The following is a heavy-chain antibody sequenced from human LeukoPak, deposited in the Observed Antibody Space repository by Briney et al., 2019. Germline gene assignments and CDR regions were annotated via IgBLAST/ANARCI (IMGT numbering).Heavy chain of an antibody. CDR2: IRYDGDDK. D-gene: IGHD3-22*01. CDR3: AKGGYYDNSGYSYFFDY. J-gene: IGHJ4*02. Sequence: GGSLRLSCAASGFTFNSCGMHWVRQAPGKGLEWVALIRYDGDDKYYADSVRGRFPISRDDSKNTLYLQMNSLRAEDTAVYYCAKGGYYDNSGYSYFFDYWGQGTLVTVSS. V-gene: IGHV3-30*02. CDR1: GFTFNSCG.